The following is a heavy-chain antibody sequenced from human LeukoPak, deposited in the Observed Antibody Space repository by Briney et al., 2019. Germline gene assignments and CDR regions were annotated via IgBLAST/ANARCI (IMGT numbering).Heavy chain of an antibody. CDR2: IYYSGST. D-gene: IGHD3-22*01. CDR3: ARVSRYYDSSGYYLEDYYYYYMDV. V-gene: IGHV4-59*01. CDR1: GGSISSYY. J-gene: IGHJ6*03. Sequence: PSETLSLTCTVSGGSISSYYWSWIRQPPGKGLEWIGYIYYSGSTNYNPSLKSRVTISVDTSKNQFSLKLSSVTAADTAVYYCARVSRYYDSSGYYLEDYYYYYMDVWGKGTTVTVSS.